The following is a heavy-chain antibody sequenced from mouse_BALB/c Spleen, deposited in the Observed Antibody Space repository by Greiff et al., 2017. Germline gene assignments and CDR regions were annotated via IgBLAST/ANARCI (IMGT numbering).Heavy chain of an antibody. V-gene: IGHV3-2*02. J-gene: IGHJ3*01. CDR2: ISYSGST. CDR3: ARWDYGKCAY. D-gene: IGHD2-1*01. CDR1: GYSITSDYA. Sequence: DVKLVESGPGLVKPSQSLSLTCTVTGYSITSDYAWNWIRQFPGNKLEWMGYISYSGSTSYNPSLKSRISITRDTSKNQFFLQLNSVTTEDTATYYCARWDYGKCAYWGQGTLVTVSA.